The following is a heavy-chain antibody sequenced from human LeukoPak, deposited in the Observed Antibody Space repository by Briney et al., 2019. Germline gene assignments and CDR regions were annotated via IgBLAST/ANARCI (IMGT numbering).Heavy chain of an antibody. Sequence: GGSLRLSCAASGFRFGSHAVHWVRQAPGKGLEWLAQIWYDGSNKYYVDSVKGRFTTSRDNSKNTVYLQMNSLRAEDTAVYFCARDGQQLAPYAMDVWGQGTTVNVSS. V-gene: IGHV3-33*01. J-gene: IGHJ6*02. CDR1: GFRFGSHA. D-gene: IGHD6-13*01. CDR2: IWYDGSNK. CDR3: ARDGQQLAPYAMDV.